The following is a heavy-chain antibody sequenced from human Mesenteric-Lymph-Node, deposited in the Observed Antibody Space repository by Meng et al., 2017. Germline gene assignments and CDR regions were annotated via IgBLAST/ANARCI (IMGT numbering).Heavy chain of an antibody. Sequence: ASVKVSCKASGYTFSNYGIIWVRQAPGQGLEWMGWISAYNGNTNYAQKLQGRVTMTTDTSTSTAYMELRSLRSDDTAVYYCARFYYYDSSGYYYLTPNHFDYWGQGTLVTVSS. J-gene: IGHJ4*02. CDR2: ISAYNGNT. CDR1: GYTFSNYG. V-gene: IGHV1-18*01. CDR3: ARFYYYDSSGYYYLTPNHFDY. D-gene: IGHD3-22*01.